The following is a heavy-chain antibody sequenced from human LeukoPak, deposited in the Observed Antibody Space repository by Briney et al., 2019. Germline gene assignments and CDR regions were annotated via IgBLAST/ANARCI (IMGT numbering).Heavy chain of an antibody. Sequence: PGGSLRLSCAASGFTFSSYWMHWVRQAPGKGLVWVSGTNTDGSSTMYADSVKGRFTIARDNAKNTLYLQMNSLRAEDTAVYYCARSRQVRNYYYGMDVWGQGTTVTVSS. V-gene: IGHV3-74*03. CDR3: ARSRQVRNYYYGMDV. D-gene: IGHD6-19*01. J-gene: IGHJ6*02. CDR2: TNTDGSST. CDR1: GFTFSSYW.